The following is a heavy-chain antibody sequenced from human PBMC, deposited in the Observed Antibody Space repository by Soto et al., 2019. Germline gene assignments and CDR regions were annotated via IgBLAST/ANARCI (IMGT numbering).Heavy chain of an antibody. D-gene: IGHD5-18*01. J-gene: IGHJ4*02. CDR1: GFTFSNYG. CDR2: ISHDGSNT. Sequence: QVQLVQSAGNVVQPGRSLRLSCAASGFTFSNYGMHWVRQAPGKGLEWLAFISHDGSNTYYADSVKDRFTISIDNSKNTMHLQMNSLRSEDTAAFYRAKEPKIRLWLLYFYNRGQGTLVIVS. CDR3: AKEPKIRLWLLYFYN. V-gene: IGHV3-30*18.